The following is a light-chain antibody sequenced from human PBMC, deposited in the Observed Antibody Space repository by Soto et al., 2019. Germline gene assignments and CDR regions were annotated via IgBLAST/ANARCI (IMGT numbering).Light chain of an antibody. J-gene: IGKJ2*01. V-gene: IGKV3-15*01. CDR1: QSVSSN. Sequence: EIVMTQSTASLSVSPGERATLSYRASQSVSSNLAWYQQKPGQAPRLLIFGASTRATGIPARFSGSGSGTEFTLTISSLQSEDFAVYYCQQYNNWPLYTFGQGTKLEIK. CDR2: GAS. CDR3: QQYNNWPLYT.